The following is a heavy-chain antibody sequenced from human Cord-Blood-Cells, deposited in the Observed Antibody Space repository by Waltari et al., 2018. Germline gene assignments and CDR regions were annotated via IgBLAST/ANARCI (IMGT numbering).Heavy chain of an antibody. CDR3: ARGHITGTYDAFDI. CDR2: IIPIFGTA. CDR1: GDTFSRSA. Sequence: QVQLVQSGAEVKKPGSSVTVSCKASGDTFSRSAISWVRQAPGQGLEWMGGIIPIFGTANYAQKFQGRVTITADESTSTAYMELSSLRSEDTAVYYCARGHITGTYDAFDIWGQGTMVTVSS. D-gene: IGHD1-7*01. J-gene: IGHJ3*02. V-gene: IGHV1-69*01.